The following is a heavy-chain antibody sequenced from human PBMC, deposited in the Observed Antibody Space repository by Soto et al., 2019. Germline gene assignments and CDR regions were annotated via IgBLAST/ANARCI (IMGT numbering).Heavy chain of an antibody. CDR2: ISYDGSNK. V-gene: IGHV3-30-3*01. D-gene: IGHD1-26*01. Sequence: QVQLVESGGGVVQPGRSLRLSCAASGFTFSSSAMHWVRQAPGKGLEWVAVISYDGSNKYYADSVKGRFTISRDNSKNTLYLQMNSLRAEDTAVYYCARDGGGSYRGPQYYFDYWGQGTLVTVSS. J-gene: IGHJ4*02. CDR3: ARDGGGSYRGPQYYFDY. CDR1: GFTFSSSA.